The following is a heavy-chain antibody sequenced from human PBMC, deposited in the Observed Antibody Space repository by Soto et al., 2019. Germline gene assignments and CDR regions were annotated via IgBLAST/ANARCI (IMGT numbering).Heavy chain of an antibody. CDR3: VRDSTYCRSADCRGDAYDI. J-gene: IGHJ3*02. Sequence: EGQLVESGEGLVQPGGSLRLSCQASGFTFSGHWMTWVRQTPGKGLEWVANIKEDGSKKYHVDSVKGRFTISRDNAKSSLFLQMDSLRVEDTGLYFCVRDSTYCRSADCRGDAYDIWGQGTVVTVSS. CDR1: GFTFSGHW. D-gene: IGHD2-2*01. V-gene: IGHV3-7*01. CDR2: IKEDGSKK.